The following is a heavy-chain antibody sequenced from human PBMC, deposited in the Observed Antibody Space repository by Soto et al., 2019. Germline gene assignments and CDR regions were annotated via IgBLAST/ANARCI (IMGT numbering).Heavy chain of an antibody. CDR1: GYSFTSYW. V-gene: IGHV5-51*01. CDR2: IYPGDSDT. D-gene: IGHD6-19*01. J-gene: IGHJ3*02. Sequence: GESLKISCKGSGYSFTSYWIGWVRQMPGKGLEWMGIIYPGDSDTRYNPSFQGQVTISADKSISTAYLQWSSLKASDTAMYYCARRVIAVAANDAFDIWGQGTMVTVSS. CDR3: ARRVIAVAANDAFDI.